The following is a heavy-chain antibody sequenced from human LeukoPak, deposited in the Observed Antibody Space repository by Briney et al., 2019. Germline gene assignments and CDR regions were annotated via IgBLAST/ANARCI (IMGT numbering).Heavy chain of an antibody. Sequence: SQTLSLTCTVSGGPISSGGYYWSWIRQHPGKGLEWIGYIYYSGSTYYNPSLKSRVTISVDTSKNQFSPKLSSVTAADTAVYYCARNYYERGYYYYYGMDVWGQGTTVTVSS. V-gene: IGHV4-31*03. CDR1: GGPISSGGYY. J-gene: IGHJ6*02. CDR2: IYYSGST. D-gene: IGHD3-22*01. CDR3: ARNYYERGYYYYYGMDV.